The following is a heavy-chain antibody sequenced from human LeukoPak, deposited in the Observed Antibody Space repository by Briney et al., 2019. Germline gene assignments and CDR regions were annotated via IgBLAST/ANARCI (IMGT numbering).Heavy chain of an antibody. V-gene: IGHV4-38-2*01. CDR2: IYGTGST. J-gene: IGHJ4*02. CDR3: ARYDSRGSASTRFDY. CDR1: GYSLGKNYY. Sequence: SETLSLTCAVSGYSLGKNYYWGWIRQPPGKGLEWIGRIYGTGSTSYNPSLMNRVTISVDTSKNHFSLKLTSVTAADTAVYYCARYDSRGSASTRFDYWGQGILVTISS. D-gene: IGHD3-16*01.